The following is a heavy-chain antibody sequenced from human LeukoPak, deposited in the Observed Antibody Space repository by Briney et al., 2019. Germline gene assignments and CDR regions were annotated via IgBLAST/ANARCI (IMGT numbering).Heavy chain of an antibody. J-gene: IGHJ3*02. Sequence: VGSLRLSSAASGVTFSSYLMHCVPHAPGKGLGCGSRINIDVISTTYAASVKGRFNLSRDHAKNTLYLQMNSLRAEDTAVYYCARRSAAKDAFDIWGQGTMVTVCS. CDR1: GVTFSSYL. D-gene: IGHD6-25*01. V-gene: IGHV3-74*01. CDR3: ARRSAAKDAFDI. CDR2: INIDVIST.